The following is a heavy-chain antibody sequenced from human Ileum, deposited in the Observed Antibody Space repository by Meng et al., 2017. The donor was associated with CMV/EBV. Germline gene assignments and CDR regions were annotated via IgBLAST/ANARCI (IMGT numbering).Heavy chain of an antibody. CDR3: AKKGSMLRGITNRYFDH. V-gene: IGHV3-23*01. J-gene: IGHJ4*02. CDR2: ISDSGGNT. CDR1: GFSFSSYA. D-gene: IGHD3-10*01. Sequence: GGSLRLSCAASGFSFSSYAMSWVRQAPGKGLEWVSIISDSGGNTYYADSVKGRFTISRDNSKNTLYLQMNSLRGEDTAVYYCAKKGSMLRGITNRYFDHWGQGTLVTVSS.